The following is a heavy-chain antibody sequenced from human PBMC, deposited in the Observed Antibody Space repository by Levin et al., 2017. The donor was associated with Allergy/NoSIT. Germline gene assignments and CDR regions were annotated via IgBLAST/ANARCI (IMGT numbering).Heavy chain of an antibody. CDR3: AREIGSGWGAFDI. CDR1: EFTFSGYW. V-gene: IGHV3-7*04. J-gene: IGHJ3*02. CDR2: IKRDGSEK. D-gene: IGHD6-19*01. Sequence: GGSLRLSCAASEFTFSGYWMSWVRQAPGKGLEWVANIKRDGSEKYYVDSVKGRFTISRDNAKKSLYLQMNSLRAEDTAVYYCAREIGSGWGAFDIWGQGTVVTVSS.